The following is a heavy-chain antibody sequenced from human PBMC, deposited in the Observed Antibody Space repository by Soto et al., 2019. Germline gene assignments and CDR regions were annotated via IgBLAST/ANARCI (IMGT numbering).Heavy chain of an antibody. D-gene: IGHD5-18*01. Sequence: SETLSLTCTVSGGSISSYYWSWIRQPPGKGLEWIGYIYYSGSTNYNPSLKSRVTISVDTSKNQFSLKLSSVAAADTAVYYCARDNGYSYGYTLDHWGQGTLVTVS. V-gene: IGHV4-59*01. CDR1: GGSISSYY. CDR2: IYYSGST. J-gene: IGHJ4*02. CDR3: ARDNGYSYGYTLDH.